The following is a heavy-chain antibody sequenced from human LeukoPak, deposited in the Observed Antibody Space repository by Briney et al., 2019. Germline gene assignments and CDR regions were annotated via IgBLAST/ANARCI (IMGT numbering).Heavy chain of an antibody. D-gene: IGHD3-10*01. Sequence: GGSLRLSCVTSGFIFNKYAMSWARQTPGKGLEWVARIHGHDGATYYPDSVRGGFTITRNTSKNTVFLQLNNLSAEDTAIYYCARDDAVTGGYLDFWGQGTLVSVSS. CDR1: GFIFNKYA. V-gene: IGHV3-23*01. CDR2: IHGHDGAT. J-gene: IGHJ4*02. CDR3: ARDDAVTGGYLDF.